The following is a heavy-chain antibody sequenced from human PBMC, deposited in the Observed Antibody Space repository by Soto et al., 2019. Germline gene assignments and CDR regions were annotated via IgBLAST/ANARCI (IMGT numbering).Heavy chain of an antibody. V-gene: IGHV1-69*13. D-gene: IGHD6-13*01. J-gene: IGHJ5*02. CDR1: GGTFSSYA. CDR2: IIPIFGTA. CDR3: ATTDSIAAALRWYDP. Sequence: SVKVSCKASGGTFSSYAISWVRQAPGQGLEWMGGIIPIFGTANYAQKFQGRVTITADESTSTAYMELSSLRSEDTAVYYCATTDSIAAALRWYDPWGQGTLVTVSS.